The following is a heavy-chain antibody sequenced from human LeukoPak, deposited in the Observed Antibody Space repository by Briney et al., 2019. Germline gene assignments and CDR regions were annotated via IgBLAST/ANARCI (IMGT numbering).Heavy chain of an antibody. Sequence: PSETLSLTCTVSGGSISSSSYYWGWIRQPPGKGLEWIGSIYYSGSTYYNPSLKSRVTISVDTSKNQFSLKLSSVTAADTAVYYCARRYPYYGSGEPSDWFDPWGQGTLVTVSS. V-gene: IGHV4-39*01. D-gene: IGHD3-10*01. CDR1: GGSISSSSYY. CDR3: ARRYPYYGSGEPSDWFDP. CDR2: IYYSGST. J-gene: IGHJ5*02.